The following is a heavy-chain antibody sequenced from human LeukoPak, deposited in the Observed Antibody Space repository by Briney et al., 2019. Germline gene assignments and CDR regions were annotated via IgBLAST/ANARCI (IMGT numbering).Heavy chain of an antibody. CDR2: ISGSGGST. CDR3: AKRKSGYYFDY. V-gene: IGHV3-23*01. J-gene: IGHJ4*02. D-gene: IGHD3-22*01. CDR1: GFTFSSYG. Sequence: PGGSLRLSCAASGFTFSSYGMYWVRQAPGKGLEWVSAISGSGGSTDHADSVKGRFTISRDNSKNTLYLQMNSLRAEDTAVYYCAKRKSGYYFDYWGQGTLVTVSS.